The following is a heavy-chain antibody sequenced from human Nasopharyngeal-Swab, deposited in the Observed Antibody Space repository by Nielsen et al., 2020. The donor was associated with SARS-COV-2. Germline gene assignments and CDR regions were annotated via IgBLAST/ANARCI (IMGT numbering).Heavy chain of an antibody. CDR2: IYPGDSDT. Sequence: GESLKISCKGSGYSFTSYWIGWVRQMPGKGLEWMGIIYPGDSDTRYSPSFQGQVTISADKSISTAYLQWSSLKASDTAMYYCARSYYYDSSGYLRLDGMDVWGQGTLVAVSS. CDR3: ARSYYYDSSGYLRLDGMDV. J-gene: IGHJ6*02. D-gene: IGHD3-22*01. CDR1: GYSFTSYW. V-gene: IGHV5-51*01.